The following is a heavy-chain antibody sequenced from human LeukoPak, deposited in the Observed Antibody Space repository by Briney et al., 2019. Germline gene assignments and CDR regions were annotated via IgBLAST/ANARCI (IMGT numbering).Heavy chain of an antibody. CDR2: IKSKTDGGTT. CDR3: TTGFIAAAGTNY. CDR1: GFTFSNAW. D-gene: IGHD6-13*01. J-gene: IGHJ4*02. V-gene: IGHV3-15*01. Sequence: GGSLRLSCAASGFTFSNAWMSWVRQAPGKGLEWVGRIKSKTDGGTTDYAAPVKGRFTISRDDSKNTLYLQMNSLKTEDTAVYYCTTGFIAAAGTNYWGKGTLVTVSS.